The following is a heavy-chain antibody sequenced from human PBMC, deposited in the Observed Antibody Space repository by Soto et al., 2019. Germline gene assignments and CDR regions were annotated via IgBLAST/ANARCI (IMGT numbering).Heavy chain of an antibody. CDR1: GYTFTGYY. D-gene: IGHD6-13*01. V-gene: IGHV1-2*02. CDR2: INPNSGGT. J-gene: IGHJ6*02. Sequence: GASVKVSCKASGYTFTGYYMHWVRQAPGQGLEWMGWINPNSGGTNYAQKFQGRVTMTRDTSISTAYMELSRLRSDDTAVYYCARDDLNIGSSWYLRGMDVWGQGTTVTVSS. CDR3: ARDDLNIGSSWYLRGMDV.